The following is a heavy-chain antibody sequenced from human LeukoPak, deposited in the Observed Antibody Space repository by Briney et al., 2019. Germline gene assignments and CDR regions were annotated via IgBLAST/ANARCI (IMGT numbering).Heavy chain of an antibody. CDR1: GGSISSGDYY. Sequence: SETLSLTCTVSGGSISSGDYYWSWIRQPPGKGLEWIGYIYYSGSTNYNPSLKSRVTISVDKSKNQFSLKLSSVTAADTAVYYCARVTGRGYFDYWGQGTLVTVSS. CDR3: ARVTGRGYFDY. J-gene: IGHJ4*02. V-gene: IGHV4-30-4*01. D-gene: IGHD1-20*01. CDR2: IYYSGST.